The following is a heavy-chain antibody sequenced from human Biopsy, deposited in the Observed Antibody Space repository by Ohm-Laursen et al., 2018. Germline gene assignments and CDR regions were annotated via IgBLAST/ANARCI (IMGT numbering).Heavy chain of an antibody. V-gene: IGHV3-33*01. D-gene: IGHD3-22*01. CDR1: GFTFSIYG. CDR3: AREGDDSSGYTPHYFDY. J-gene: IGHJ4*02. CDR2: IWYDGSNK. Sequence: SSLRLSCAASGFTFSIYGMHWVRQAPGKGLEWVAVIWYDGSNKYYADSVKGRFTISRDGPKNTLYLQMNSLRAEDTAVYYCAREGDDSSGYTPHYFDYWGQGTLVTVSS.